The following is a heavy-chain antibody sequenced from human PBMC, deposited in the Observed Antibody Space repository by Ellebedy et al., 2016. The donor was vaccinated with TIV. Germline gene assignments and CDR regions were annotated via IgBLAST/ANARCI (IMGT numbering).Heavy chain of an antibody. Sequence: SETLSLXXAVYGGSFSGYYWSWIRQPPGKGLEWIGEINHSGSTNYNPSLKSRVTISVDTSKNQFSLKLSSVTAADTAVYYCARVVSYYYYGMDVWGQGTTVTVSS. D-gene: IGHD3-22*01. CDR3: ARVVSYYYYGMDV. J-gene: IGHJ6*02. V-gene: IGHV4-34*01. CDR2: INHSGST. CDR1: GGSFSGYY.